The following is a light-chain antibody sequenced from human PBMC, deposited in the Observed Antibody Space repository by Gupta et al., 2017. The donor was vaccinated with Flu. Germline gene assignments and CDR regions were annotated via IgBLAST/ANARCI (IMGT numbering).Light chain of an antibody. V-gene: IGLV3-1*01. J-gene: IGLJ2*01. CDR2: QER. CDR1: KLGDKY. CDR3: QAWDSSTVV. Sequence: SYELTQPPSVSVSPGQTASITCSGDKLGDKYACWYQQKPGQSPVLVIYQERKRPSGVPERFSGSNSGNTATLNISGTQAMDEADYYCQAWDSSTVVFGGGTKLTVL.